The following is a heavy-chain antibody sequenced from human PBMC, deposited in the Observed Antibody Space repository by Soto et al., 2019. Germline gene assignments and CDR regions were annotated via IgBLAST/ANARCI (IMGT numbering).Heavy chain of an antibody. CDR1: GFTFSSYG. CDR3: ARPHYNADILTGSLYYYYGMDV. Sequence: PGGSLRLSCAASGFTFSSYGRHWVRQAPGKGLEWVAVIWYDGSNKYYADSVKGRFTISRDNSKNTLYLQMNSLSAEDTAVYYCARPHYNADILTGSLYYYYGMDVWGQGTTVTVSS. V-gene: IGHV3-33*01. CDR2: IWYDGSNK. J-gene: IGHJ6*02. D-gene: IGHD3-9*01.